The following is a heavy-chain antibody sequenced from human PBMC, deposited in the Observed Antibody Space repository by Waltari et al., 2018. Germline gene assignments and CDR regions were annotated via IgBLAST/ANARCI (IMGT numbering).Heavy chain of an antibody. V-gene: IGHV3-33*01. J-gene: IGHJ4*02. CDR1: GFTFSSYG. D-gene: IGHD6-19*01. Sequence: QVQLVESGGGVVQPGRSLRLSCAASGFTFSSYGMHWVRQAPGKGLEWVAGIWYDGSNKYYAESVKGRFTISRDKSKNTLYLQMNSLRAEDTAVYYCARAPAVAGDYFDYWGQGTLVTVSS. CDR3: ARAPAVAGDYFDY. CDR2: IWYDGSNK.